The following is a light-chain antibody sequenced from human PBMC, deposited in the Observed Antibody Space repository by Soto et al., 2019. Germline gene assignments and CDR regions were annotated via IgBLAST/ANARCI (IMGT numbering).Light chain of an antibody. CDR2: WAS. Sequence: LTPSPLSLLVTAGEPASISCRSSQSLLFNNEYNYLAWFQQKPRQPPKLLVSWASTRESGVPDRFSGSGSGTDFTLTISSLQAEDVAVYYCQQYYTTPLTFGGGTKVDIK. CDR3: QQYYTTPLT. V-gene: IGKV4-1*01. CDR1: QSLLFNNEYNY. J-gene: IGKJ4*01.